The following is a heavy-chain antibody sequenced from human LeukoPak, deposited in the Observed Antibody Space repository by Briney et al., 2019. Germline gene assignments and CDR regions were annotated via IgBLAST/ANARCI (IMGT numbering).Heavy chain of an antibody. CDR1: GYTFTGYY. CDR2: INPNSGGT. Sequence: ASVKVSCKASGYTFTGYYMHWVRQAPGQGLEWMGWINPNSGGTNYAQKFQGRVTMTRDTSISTAYMELSRLRSDDTAVYYCARDYYDSSGYYPLYYFDYRGQGTLVTVSS. J-gene: IGHJ4*02. D-gene: IGHD3-22*01. V-gene: IGHV1-2*02. CDR3: ARDYYDSSGYYPLYYFDY.